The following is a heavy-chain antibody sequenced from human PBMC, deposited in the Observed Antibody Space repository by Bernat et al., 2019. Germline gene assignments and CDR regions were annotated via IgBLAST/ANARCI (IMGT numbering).Heavy chain of an antibody. J-gene: IGHJ6*02. CDR3: AKDLCITILRGLRSCYYGMDV. CDR1: GFTFDDYA. Sequence: EVHLVESGGGVVQPGGSLRLSCAASGFTFDDYAMHWVHQAPGKGLEWVSLISGDGGSTYYADSVKGRFTVSRDNSKNSLYLQMNSLRTEDTALYYCAKDLCITILRGLRSCYYGMDVWGQGTPVTVSS. D-gene: IGHD3-10*01. V-gene: IGHV3-43*02. CDR2: ISGDGGST.